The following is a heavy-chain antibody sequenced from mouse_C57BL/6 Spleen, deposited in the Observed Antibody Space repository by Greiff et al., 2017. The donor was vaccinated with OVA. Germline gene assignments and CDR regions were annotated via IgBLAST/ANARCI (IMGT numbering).Heavy chain of an antibody. V-gene: IGHV1-15*01. CDR2: IDPETGGT. Sequence: VQLQESGAELVRPGASVTLSCKASGYTFTDYEMHWVKQTPVHGLEWIGAIDPETGGTAYNQKFKGKAILTADKSSSTAYMELRSLTSEDSAVYFCARFDDPYFDYWGQGTTLTVSS. CDR3: ARFDDPYFDY. CDR1: GYTFTDYE. D-gene: IGHD2-3*01. J-gene: IGHJ2*01.